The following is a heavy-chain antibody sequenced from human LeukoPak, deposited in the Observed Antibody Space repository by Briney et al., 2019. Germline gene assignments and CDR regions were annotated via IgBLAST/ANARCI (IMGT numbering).Heavy chain of an antibody. CDR2: IIPIFGTA. D-gene: IGHD6-19*01. Sequence: GASVKLSCNASGYTFTSYGISWVRQAPGQGLEWMGGIIPIFGTANYAQKFQGRVTITADKSTSTAYMELSSLRSEDTAVYYCARDRDSSVYYYYYYGMDVWGQGTTVTVSS. CDR3: ARDRDSSVYYYYYYGMDV. J-gene: IGHJ6*02. CDR1: GYTFTSYG. V-gene: IGHV1-69*06.